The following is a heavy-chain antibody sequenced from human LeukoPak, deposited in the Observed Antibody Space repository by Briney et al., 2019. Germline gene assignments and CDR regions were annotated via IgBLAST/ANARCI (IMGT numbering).Heavy chain of an antibody. J-gene: IGHJ6*03. CDR2: IIPIFGTA. V-gene: IGHV1-69*05. CDR3: ARSLFRTSGGYYYMDV. Sequence: SVKVSCKXSGGTFSNYAISWVRQAPGQGLEWMGRIIPIFGTADYSQKFQGRVTITTDESTSTAYMELSSLTSEDTAVYYCARSLFRTSGGYYYMDVWDKGTTVTVSS. CDR1: GGTFSNYA. D-gene: IGHD3/OR15-3a*01.